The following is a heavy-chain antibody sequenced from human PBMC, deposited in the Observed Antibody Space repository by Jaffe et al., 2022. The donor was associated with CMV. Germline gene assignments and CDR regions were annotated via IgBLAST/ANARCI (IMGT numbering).Heavy chain of an antibody. V-gene: IGHV3-7*03. CDR2: IKQDGSEK. Sequence: EVQLVESGGGLVQPGGSLRLSCAASGFTFSSYWMSWVRQAPGKGLEWVANIKQDGSEKYYVDSVKGRFTISRDNAKNSLYLQMNSLRAEDTAVYYCAREPPSLLFGYYMDVWGKGTTVTVSS. D-gene: IGHD3-3*01. CDR3: AREPPSLLFGYYMDV. CDR1: GFTFSSYW. J-gene: IGHJ6*03.